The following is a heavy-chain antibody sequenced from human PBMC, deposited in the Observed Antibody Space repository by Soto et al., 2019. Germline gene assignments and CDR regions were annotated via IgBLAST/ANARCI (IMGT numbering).Heavy chain of an antibody. CDR3: ARAVVRGYDYYGMDV. CDR2: IYHSGST. Sequence: PSETLSLTCAVSCGSISSSNWWSWVRQPPGKGLECIGEIYHSGSTNYNPSLKSRVTISVDKSKNQFSLKLSSGTAADTAVYYCARAVVRGYDYYGMDVWGQGTTVNVPS. V-gene: IGHV4-4*02. D-gene: IGHD3-10*01. J-gene: IGHJ6*02. CDR1: CGSISSSNW.